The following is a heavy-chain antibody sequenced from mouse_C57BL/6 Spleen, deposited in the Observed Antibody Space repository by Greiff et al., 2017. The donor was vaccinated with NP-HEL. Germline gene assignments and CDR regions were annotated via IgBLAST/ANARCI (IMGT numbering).Heavy chain of an antibody. D-gene: IGHD3-3*01. CDR1: GYAFSSSW. J-gene: IGHJ2*01. CDR2: IYPGDGDT. CDR3: ARGGTGGY. V-gene: IGHV1-82*01. Sequence: VQLKESGPELVKPGASVKISCKASGYAFSSSWMNWVKQRPGKGLEWIGRIYPGDGDTNYNGKFKGKATLTADKSSSTAYMQLSSLTSEDSAVYFCARGGTGGYWGQGTTLTVSS.